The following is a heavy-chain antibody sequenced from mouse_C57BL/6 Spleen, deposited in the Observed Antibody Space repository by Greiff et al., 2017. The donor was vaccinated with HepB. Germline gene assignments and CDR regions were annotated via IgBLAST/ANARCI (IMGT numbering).Heavy chain of an antibody. CDR3: AKDSSSGYGY. J-gene: IGHJ2*01. V-gene: IGHV1-4*01. D-gene: IGHD3-2*02. CDR1: GYTFTSYT. CDR2: INPSSGYT. Sequence: QVQLKQSGAELARPGASVKMSCKASGYTFTSYTMHWVKQRPGQGLEWIGYINPSSGYTKYNQKFKDKATLTADKSSSTAYMQLSSLTSEDSAVYYCAKDSSSGYGYWGQGTTLTVSS.